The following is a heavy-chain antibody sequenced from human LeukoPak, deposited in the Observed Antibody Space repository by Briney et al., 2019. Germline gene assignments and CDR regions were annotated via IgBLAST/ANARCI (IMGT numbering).Heavy chain of an antibody. CDR1: GFSFSTYA. CDR2: ISSNGGNT. Sequence: PGGSLRLSCAASGFSFSTYAMHWVRQAPGKGLEYVSTISSNGGNTYYTDSVKGRFTISRDNSKNALYLQMGSLRAEDMAVYYCARGPPRSSSWYPFDYWGQGTLVTVSS. CDR3: ARGPPRSSSWYPFDY. D-gene: IGHD6-13*01. J-gene: IGHJ4*02. V-gene: IGHV3-64*02.